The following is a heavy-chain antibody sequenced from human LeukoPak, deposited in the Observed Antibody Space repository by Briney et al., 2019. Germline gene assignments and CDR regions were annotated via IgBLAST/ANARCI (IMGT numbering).Heavy chain of an antibody. CDR1: GFTFSNYA. CDR3: AKGDKPVIAMVKFDY. Sequence: GGSLRLSCAASGFTFSNYAMNWVRQAPGKGLEWVSSISGSGDDTYYADSVKGRFTISRDNSKNTLYMQMNSLRAEDTAVYYCAKGDKPVIAMVKFDYWGQGTLVTVSS. V-gene: IGHV3-23*01. J-gene: IGHJ4*02. CDR2: ISGSGDDT. D-gene: IGHD5-18*01.